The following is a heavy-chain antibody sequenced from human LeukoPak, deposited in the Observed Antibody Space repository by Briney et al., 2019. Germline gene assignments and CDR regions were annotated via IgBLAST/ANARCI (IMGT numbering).Heavy chain of an antibody. Sequence: ASVKVSCKASGYTFTTYGISWLRQAPGQGLEWMGWINPNGGGTNYAQKFQGRVTMTRDTAISTVYMELSSLRSDDTAVYYCARALAVRGVIITSDYWGQGTLVTVSS. D-gene: IGHD3-10*01. CDR3: ARALAVRGVIITSDY. J-gene: IGHJ4*02. CDR2: INPNGGGT. CDR1: GYTFTTYG. V-gene: IGHV1-2*02.